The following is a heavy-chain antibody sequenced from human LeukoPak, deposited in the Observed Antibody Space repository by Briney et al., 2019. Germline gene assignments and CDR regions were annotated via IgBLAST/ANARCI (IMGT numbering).Heavy chain of an antibody. CDR1: GGSISSGGYY. V-gene: IGHV4-31*03. D-gene: IGHD3-22*01. CDR3: ARDRGYYYDSSDAFDI. Sequence: SETLSLTCTVSGGSISSGGYYWSWIRQHPGKGLEWIGYIYYSGSTYYNPSLKSRVTISVDMSKNQFSLKLSSVTAADTAVYYCARDRGYYYDSSDAFDIWGQGTMVTVSS. J-gene: IGHJ3*02. CDR2: IYYSGST.